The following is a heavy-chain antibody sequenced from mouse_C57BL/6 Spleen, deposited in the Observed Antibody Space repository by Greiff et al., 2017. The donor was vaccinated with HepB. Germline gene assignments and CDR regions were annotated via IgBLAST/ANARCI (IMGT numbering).Heavy chain of an antibody. Sequence: EVMLVESGGDLVKPGGSLKLSCAASGFTFSSYGMSWVRQTPDKRLEWVATISSGGSYTYYPDSVKGRFTISRDNAKNTLDLQMSSLKSEDTAMYYCARPLYYDYDGFAYWGQGTLVTVSA. D-gene: IGHD2-4*01. V-gene: IGHV5-6*02. CDR2: ISSGGSYT. J-gene: IGHJ3*01. CDR1: GFTFSSYG. CDR3: ARPLYYDYDGFAY.